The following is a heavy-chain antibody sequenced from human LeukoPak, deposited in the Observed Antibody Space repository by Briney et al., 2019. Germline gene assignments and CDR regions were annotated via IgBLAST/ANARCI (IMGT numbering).Heavy chain of an antibody. CDR1: GYTFTGYY. J-gene: IGHJ4*02. D-gene: IGHD3-22*01. Sequence: ASVKVSCKASGYTFTGYYMHWVRQAPGQGLEWMGWINPNSGGTNYAQKFQGRVTMTRDTSISTAYMDLSRLRSDDTAVYYCAGGRNSVYYFNVVAPSYFDYWGQGTLVTVSS. CDR2: INPNSGGT. V-gene: IGHV1-2*02. CDR3: AGGRNSVYYFNVVAPSYFDY.